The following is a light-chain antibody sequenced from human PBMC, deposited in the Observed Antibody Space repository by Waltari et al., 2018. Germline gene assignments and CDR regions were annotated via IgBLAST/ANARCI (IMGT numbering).Light chain of an antibody. Sequence: DIQMTQSPSTLSASVGDRVTITCRASQSINSWLAGYQQKPGKAPKILIYKASSLESGVPSRFSGSESGTEFTLIISSLQPDDCATYYCQQYHSYPWTFGQGTKVEI. CDR1: QSINSW. CDR2: KAS. CDR3: QQYHSYPWT. J-gene: IGKJ1*01. V-gene: IGKV1-5*03.